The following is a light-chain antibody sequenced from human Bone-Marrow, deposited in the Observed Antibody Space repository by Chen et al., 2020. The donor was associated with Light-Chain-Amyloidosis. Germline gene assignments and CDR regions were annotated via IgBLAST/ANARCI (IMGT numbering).Light chain of an antibody. J-gene: IGKJ4*01. V-gene: IGKV4-1*01. CDR3: QQYFGGALT. CDR2: WAS. Sequence: DIVMTQSPDSLAVSLGERATINCKSSQSVLSTSDNKNYLAWYQQKPGQPPKLLIYWASIRESGVPDRFSGSGSGTDFTLTISTLQAEDVAVYFVQQYFGGALTVGGGTKVEIK. CDR1: QSVLSTSDNKNY.